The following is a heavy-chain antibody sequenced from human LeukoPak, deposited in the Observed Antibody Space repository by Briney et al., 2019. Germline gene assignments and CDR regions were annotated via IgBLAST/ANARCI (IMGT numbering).Heavy chain of an antibody. J-gene: IGHJ5*02. Sequence: SETRSLTCTVSGGSINGYYWSWIRQPPGKGLEWIGYIYYSGSTNYNPSLKSRVTISVDTSKNQFSLNLSSVTAADTAVYYCARLHFAAAEEFDPWGQGTLVTVSS. CDR2: IYYSGST. CDR3: ARLHFAAAEEFDP. CDR1: GGSINGYY. D-gene: IGHD6-13*01. V-gene: IGHV4-59*08.